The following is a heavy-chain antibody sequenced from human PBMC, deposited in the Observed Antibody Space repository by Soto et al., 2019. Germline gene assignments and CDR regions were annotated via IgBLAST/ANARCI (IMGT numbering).Heavy chain of an antibody. CDR3: ARDRGWLQSAHSFDF. J-gene: IGHJ4*02. CDR1: GGSISSYY. D-gene: IGHD3-10*01. Sequence: HVQLQESGPGLVKPSETLSLTCTVSGGSISSYYWSWIRQPAGKGLEWIGRIYISGSTNYNPSLKSRVGMSVDTSKNQFSLKLSSVTAADTAVYYCARDRGWLQSAHSFDFWGQGTLVTVSS. V-gene: IGHV4-4*07. CDR2: IYISGST.